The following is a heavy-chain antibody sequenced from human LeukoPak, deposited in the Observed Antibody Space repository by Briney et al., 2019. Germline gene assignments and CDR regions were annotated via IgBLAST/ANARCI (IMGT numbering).Heavy chain of an antibody. V-gene: IGHV3-23*01. Sequence: GGSLRLSCVASRFSFSNYGMSWVRQGPGKGLEWVSAISFSGGRIFYADSVKGRFTISRDNSKSTLYLQMNSLRAEDTAVYYCAKGDNWNYPYYFDYWGQGTLVTVSS. J-gene: IGHJ4*02. CDR2: ISFSGGRI. CDR1: RFSFSNYG. D-gene: IGHD1-7*01. CDR3: AKGDNWNYPYYFDY.